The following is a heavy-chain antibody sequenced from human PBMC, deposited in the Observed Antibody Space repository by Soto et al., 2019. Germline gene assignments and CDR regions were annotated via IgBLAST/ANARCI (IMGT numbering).Heavy chain of an antibody. V-gene: IGHV1-18*01. CDR1: GYTFTSYG. CDR3: ARDANYDDSSGIFDY. Sequence: ASVKVSCKASGYTFTSYGISWVRQAPGQGLEWMGWISAYNGNTNCAQKLQGRVTMTTDTSTSTAYMELRSLRSDDTAVYYCARDANYDDSSGIFDYWGQGSLVTVSS. CDR2: ISAYNGNT. D-gene: IGHD3-22*01. J-gene: IGHJ4*02.